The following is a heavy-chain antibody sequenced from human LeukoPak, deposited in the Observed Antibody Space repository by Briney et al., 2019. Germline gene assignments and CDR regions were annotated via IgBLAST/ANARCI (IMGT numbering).Heavy chain of an antibody. CDR3: GRRGGGTTVSLWYYNSNMAV. CDR1: GFTFSSYS. CDR2: IGSSSSYI. D-gene: IGHD4-17*01. V-gene: IGHV3-21*01. Sequence: PGGSLRLSCAASGFTFSSYSMNWVRQAPGKGLEWVSSIGSSSSYIYYADSVKGRFTISRDNAKNSLYLQMNSLRAEDTAVYYWGRRGGGTTVSLWYYNSNMAVWGKGT. J-gene: IGHJ6*03.